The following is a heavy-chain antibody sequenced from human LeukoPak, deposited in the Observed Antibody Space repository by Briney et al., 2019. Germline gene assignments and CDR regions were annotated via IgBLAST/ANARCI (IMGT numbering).Heavy chain of an antibody. V-gene: IGHV1-69*05. CDR2: IIPIFGTA. D-gene: IGHD1-7*01. Sequence: SVKVSCKASGGTFSSYAISWVRQAPGQGLEWMGRIIPIFGTANYAQKFQGRVTITTDESTSTAYMELSSLRSEDTAVYYCARGGTGTTPHPYYYYYMDVWGKGTTVTVSS. J-gene: IGHJ6*03. CDR1: GGTFSSYA. CDR3: ARGGTGTTPHPYYYYYMDV.